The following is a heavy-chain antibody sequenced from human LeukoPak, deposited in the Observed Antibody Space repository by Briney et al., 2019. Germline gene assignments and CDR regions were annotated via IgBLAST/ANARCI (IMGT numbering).Heavy chain of an antibody. J-gene: IGHJ4*02. V-gene: IGHV3-23*01. CDR1: GFTFSNYA. CDR3: AREGLSGPLDY. D-gene: IGHD3-3*01. Sequence: GGSLRLSCAASGFTFSNYAMSWVRQAPGEGLEWVSTISGSGSNTFYPDSVKGRFTFSRDNAKNSLYLQMNSLRAEDTAVYYCAREGLSGPLDYWGQGTLVTVSS. CDR2: ISGSGSNT.